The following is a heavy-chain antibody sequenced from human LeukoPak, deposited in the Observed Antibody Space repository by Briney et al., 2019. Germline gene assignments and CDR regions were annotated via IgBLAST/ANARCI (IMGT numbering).Heavy chain of an antibody. Sequence: SETLSLTCSVSGGSMSRSSYYWGWIRQPPGKGLEWIGYIYYSGITYYNPSLKSRVTISVDTSKNQFSLKLNSVTAADTAVYYCAQNHGDYNFECWSQGTLVTVSS. V-gene: IGHV4-39*01. CDR1: GGSMSRSSYY. J-gene: IGHJ4*02. CDR2: IYYSGIT. D-gene: IGHD4-17*01. CDR3: AQNHGDYNFEC.